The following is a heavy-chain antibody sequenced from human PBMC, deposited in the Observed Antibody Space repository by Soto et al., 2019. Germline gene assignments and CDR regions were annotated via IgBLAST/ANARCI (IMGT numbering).Heavy chain of an antibody. Sequence: KPGGSLRHSSPTSGFTFSSYSMNWVRQAPGKGLEWVSSISSSSIYIYYADSVKGRFTISRDNAKNSLYLQMNSLRAEDTAVYYCARASVDTDMVDYWGQGT. D-gene: IGHD5-18*01. J-gene: IGHJ4*02. CDR1: GFTFSSYS. CDR3: ARASVDTDMVDY. CDR2: ISSSSIYI. V-gene: IGHV3-21*01.